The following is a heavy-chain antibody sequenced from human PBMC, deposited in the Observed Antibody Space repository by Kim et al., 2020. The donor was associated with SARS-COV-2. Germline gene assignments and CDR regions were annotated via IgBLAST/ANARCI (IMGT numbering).Heavy chain of an antibody. J-gene: IGHJ4*02. V-gene: IGHV3-74*01. Sequence: GGSLRLYCAASGFTFSRYWMHWVRQPPGKGLVWVSRIYSDGSGTSYADSVKGRFTISRDNAKNTLYLQMNSLRAEDTALYYCARRAVDSSGTYYFDYWGQGTLVTVSS. CDR3: ARRAVDSSGTYYFDY. CDR1: GFTFSRYW. D-gene: IGHD3-22*01. CDR2: IYSDGSGT.